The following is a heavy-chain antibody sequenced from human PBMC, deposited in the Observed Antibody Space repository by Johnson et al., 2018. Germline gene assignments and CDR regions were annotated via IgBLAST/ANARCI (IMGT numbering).Heavy chain of an antibody. V-gene: IGHV3-74*02. J-gene: IGHJ1*01. CDR2: INSDGRST. D-gene: IGHD2-2*01. Sequence: VQLVESGGGLVQPGGSLRLSCAASGFTFSGYWMHWVRQAPGKGLVWVSRINSDGRSTNYADSVKGRFTISRDNAKNTLYLQMNSLRVEDTAVYYCANVPTRRRGYFQHWGQGTLVTVSS. CDR1: GFTFSGYW. CDR3: ANVPTRRRGYFQH.